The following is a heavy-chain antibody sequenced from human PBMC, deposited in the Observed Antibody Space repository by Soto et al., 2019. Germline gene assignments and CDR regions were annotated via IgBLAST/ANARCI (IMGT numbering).Heavy chain of an antibody. CDR1: GGTFSSYT. CDR2: IIPILGIA. J-gene: IGHJ4*02. D-gene: IGHD6-13*01. Sequence: QVQLVQSGAEVKKPGSSVKVSCKASGGTFSSYTISWVRQAPGQGLEWMGRIIPILGIANYAQKFQGRVTITADKSTSTAYMELSSLRSEDTAVYYCARGKVRPNTYIAAAEDWGRGTLVTVSS. V-gene: IGHV1-69*02. CDR3: ARGKVRPNTYIAAAED.